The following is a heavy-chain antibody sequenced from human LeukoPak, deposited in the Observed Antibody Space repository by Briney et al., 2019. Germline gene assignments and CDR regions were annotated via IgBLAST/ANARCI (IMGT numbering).Heavy chain of an antibody. CDR3: ARDGSSHWELDY. V-gene: IGHV3-33*01. J-gene: IGHJ4*02. CDR2: IWSDGSKK. D-gene: IGHD2-15*01. CDR1: GFTFSSYS. Sequence: GGSLRLSCAASGFTFSSYSIHWVRQAPGKGLEWVAVIWSDGSKKYYADSVKGRFTISRDNSKNTLYLQVDSLRAEDTAAYYCARDGSSHWELDYWGQGTLVTVSS.